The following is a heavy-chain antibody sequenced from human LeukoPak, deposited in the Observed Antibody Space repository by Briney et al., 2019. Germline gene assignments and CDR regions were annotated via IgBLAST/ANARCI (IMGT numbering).Heavy chain of an antibody. CDR3: AKSTSGDFTFDY. CDR2: ISGSGGST. D-gene: IGHD3-3*01. J-gene: IGHJ4*02. Sequence: GGSLRLSCAASGFTFSSYGMHWVRQAPGKGLEWVSAISGSGGSTYYADSVKGRFTISRDNSKNTLYLQMNSLRAEDTAVYYCAKSTSGDFTFDYWGQGTLVTVSS. CDR1: GFTFSSYG. V-gene: IGHV3-23*01.